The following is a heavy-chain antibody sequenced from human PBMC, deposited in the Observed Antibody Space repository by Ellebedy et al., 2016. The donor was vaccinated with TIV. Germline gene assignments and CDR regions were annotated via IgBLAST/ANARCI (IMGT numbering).Heavy chain of an antibody. CDR1: GYSISSGYY. D-gene: IGHD6-13*01. J-gene: IGHJ5*02. V-gene: IGHV4-38-2*02. CDR3: ARGTLGGSWS. CDR2: IFHSGST. Sequence: SETLSLXXTVSGYSISSGYYWDWIRQPPGKGLAWIGNIFHSGSTFYNPSLRSRVTISVDTSKNQFSLKLSSVTAADTAVYYCARGTLGGSWSWGQGTQVTVSS.